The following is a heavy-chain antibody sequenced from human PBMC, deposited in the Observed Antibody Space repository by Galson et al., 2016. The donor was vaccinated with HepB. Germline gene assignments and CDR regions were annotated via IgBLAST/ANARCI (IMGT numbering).Heavy chain of an antibody. V-gene: IGHV4-59*01. Sequence: SETLSLTCSLSGGSISTFYWTWIRQAPGRGLEWIGNALYTGSTNYNPSLKSRVTISIDPSETQFSLKLTSVTAADTAVYYCARDALYSGSDDSLDYHRLDVWGQGTTVTVS. CDR3: ARDALYSGSDDSLDYHRLDV. CDR1: GGSISTFY. J-gene: IGHJ6*02. CDR2: ALYTGST. D-gene: IGHD5-12*01.